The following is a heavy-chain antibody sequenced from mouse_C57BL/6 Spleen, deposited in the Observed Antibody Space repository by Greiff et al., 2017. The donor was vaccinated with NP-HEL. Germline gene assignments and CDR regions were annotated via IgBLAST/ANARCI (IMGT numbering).Heavy chain of an antibody. J-gene: IGHJ4*01. CDR2: ILPSIGRT. CDR3: ARGHSNYDAMDY. V-gene: IGHV15-2*01. CDR1: DSEVFPIAY. D-gene: IGHD2-5*01. Sequence: VQLQQSGSELRSPGSSVKLSCKDFDSEVFPIAYMSWVRQKPGHGFEWIGGILPSIGRTIYGEKFEDKATLDADTLSNTAYLELNSLTSEDSAIYYCARGHSNYDAMDYWGQGTSVTVSS.